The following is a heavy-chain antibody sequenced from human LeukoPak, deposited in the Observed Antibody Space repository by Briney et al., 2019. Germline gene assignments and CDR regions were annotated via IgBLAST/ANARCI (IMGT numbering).Heavy chain of an antibody. V-gene: IGHV1-18*03. CDR2: ISAYNGNT. J-gene: IGHJ5*02. CDR3: ARGRGSVDEGWFDP. Sequence: VASVKVSCKASGYTFTSYGISWVRQAPGQGLEWMGWISAYNGNTNYAQKLQGRVTITRDTSASTAYMELSSQRSEDMAVYYCARGRGSVDEGWFDPWGQGTLVTVSS. CDR1: GYTFTSYG. D-gene: IGHD3-16*01.